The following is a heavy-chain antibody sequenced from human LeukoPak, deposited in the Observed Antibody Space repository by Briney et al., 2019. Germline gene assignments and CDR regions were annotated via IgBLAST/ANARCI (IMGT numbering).Heavy chain of an antibody. J-gene: IGHJ4*02. Sequence: SETLSLTCTVSGGSISSGDYYWSWIRQPPGKGLEWIGYIYYSGSTNYNPSLKSRVTISVDTYKNQFSLKLSSVTAADTAVYYCASDLTGEFGYWGQGTLVTVSS. CDR2: IYYSGST. V-gene: IGHV4-61*08. CDR3: ASDLTGEFGY. CDR1: GGSISSGDYY. D-gene: IGHD7-27*01.